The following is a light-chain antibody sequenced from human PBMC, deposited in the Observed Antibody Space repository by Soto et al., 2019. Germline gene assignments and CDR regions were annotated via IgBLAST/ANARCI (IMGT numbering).Light chain of an antibody. J-gene: IGKJ1*01. CDR1: QTINVW. Sequence: DIQMTQSPSTLSASVGDTVTITCRASQTINVWLAWYQQKPGKAPKLLIYDASTLETGVPSRFSGSGSGTEFTLTISSLQPDDFATYYCQQYKSYWTFGQGTKVDIK. CDR2: DAS. V-gene: IGKV1-5*01. CDR3: QQYKSYWT.